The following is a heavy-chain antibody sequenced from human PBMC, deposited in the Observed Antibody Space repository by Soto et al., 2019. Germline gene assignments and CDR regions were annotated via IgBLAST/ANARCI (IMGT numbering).Heavy chain of an antibody. J-gene: IGHJ4*02. CDR1: GGSFSGYF. V-gene: IGHV4-34*01. CDR2: INDRGSA. Sequence: QVQLQQWGAGLLKPSETLSLTCAVSGGSFSGYFWSWIRQSPGKGLAWIGEINDRGSAKYNPSLKSRVNISLDTSKNQFSLTLSYVTAADTAVYYCASARVAYFFDYWGQGTLVTVSS. CDR3: ASARVAYFFDY. D-gene: IGHD3-3*01.